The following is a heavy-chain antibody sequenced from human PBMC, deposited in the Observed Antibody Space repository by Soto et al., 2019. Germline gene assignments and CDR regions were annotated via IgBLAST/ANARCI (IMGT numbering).Heavy chain of an antibody. CDR2: INHSGST. Sequence: SETLSLTCAVYGGSFSGYYWSWIRQPPGKGLEWIGEINHSGSTNYNPSLKSRVTISVDTSKNQFSLKLSSVTAADTAVYYCARSAVAGSMFDYWGQGTLVTVSS. V-gene: IGHV4-34*01. D-gene: IGHD6-19*01. CDR1: GGSFSGYY. CDR3: ARSAVAGSMFDY. J-gene: IGHJ4*02.